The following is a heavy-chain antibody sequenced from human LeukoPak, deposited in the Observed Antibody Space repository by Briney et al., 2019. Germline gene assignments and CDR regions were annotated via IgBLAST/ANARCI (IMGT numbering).Heavy chain of an antibody. V-gene: IGHV3-30*04. CDR3: ARDGWQWLSNLPDY. CDR1: GFTFSSYA. D-gene: IGHD6-19*01. Sequence: AGRSLGLSCAASGFTFSSYAMHWVRQAPGKGLEWVAVISYDGSNKYYADSVKGRFTISRDNSKNTLYLQMNSLRAEDTAVYYCARDGWQWLSNLPDYWGQGTLVTVSS. CDR2: ISYDGSNK. J-gene: IGHJ4*02.